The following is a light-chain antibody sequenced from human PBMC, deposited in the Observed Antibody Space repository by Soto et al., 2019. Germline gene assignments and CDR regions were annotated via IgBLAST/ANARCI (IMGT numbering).Light chain of an antibody. CDR2: DAS. CDR3: QHRSNWPGT. V-gene: IGKV3-11*01. J-gene: IGKJ1*01. CDR1: QSIRSS. Sequence: EIVLTQSPATLSLSPGERATLSCRATQSIRSSLAWYQQQPGQAPRLLIYDASNRATGIPASCSGSGSGTDFTLTISSLETKEFEVYYCQHRSNWPGTFGQGTKVEIK.